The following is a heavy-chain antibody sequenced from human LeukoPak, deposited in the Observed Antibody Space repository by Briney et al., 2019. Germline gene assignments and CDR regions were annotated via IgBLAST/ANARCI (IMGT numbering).Heavy chain of an antibody. CDR1: GVIFSRYG. CDR2: VSYDGTET. CDR3: ARSARGVIFDV. Sequence: PGRSLRLSCAASGVIFSRYGMHWVRQAPGKGLECVAVVSYDGTETKYADSVKGRLNLSRDNSKNTVYLQMNSLTFEDTAVYYCARSARGVIFDVWGKGTTVIVSS. D-gene: IGHD3-10*01. V-gene: IGHV3-30*03. J-gene: IGHJ6*04.